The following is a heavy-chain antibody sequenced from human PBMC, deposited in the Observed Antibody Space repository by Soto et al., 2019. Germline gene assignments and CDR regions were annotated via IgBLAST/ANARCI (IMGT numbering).Heavy chain of an antibody. CDR3: AKDLGHGGRGAFDI. J-gene: IGHJ3*02. CDR1: GFTFSFYG. V-gene: IGHV3-30*18. D-gene: IGHD7-27*01. CDR2: ISYDGSNK. Sequence: QVQLVESGGGVVQPGRSLRLSCEASGFTFSFYGMHWVRQAPGKGLEWVAVISYDGSNKYYADSVKGRFTISRDNSKNTLYLQMNSLRAEDTAVYYCAKDLGHGGRGAFDIWGQGTMVTVSS.